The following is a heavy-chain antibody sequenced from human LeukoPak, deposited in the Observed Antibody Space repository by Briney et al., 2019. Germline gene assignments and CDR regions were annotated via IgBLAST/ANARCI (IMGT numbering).Heavy chain of an antibody. CDR1: GFTFSSYS. V-gene: IGHV3-21*01. J-gene: IGHJ4*02. D-gene: IGHD6-13*01. CDR3: ARDFVDLGHSRTYYFDY. Sequence: KSGGSLRLSCAASGFTFSSYSMNWVRRAPGKGLEWVSSISSSSSYIYYADSVKGRFTISRDNAKNSLYLQMNSLRAEDTAVYYCARDFVDLGHSRTYYFDYWGQGTLVTVSS. CDR2: ISSSSSYI.